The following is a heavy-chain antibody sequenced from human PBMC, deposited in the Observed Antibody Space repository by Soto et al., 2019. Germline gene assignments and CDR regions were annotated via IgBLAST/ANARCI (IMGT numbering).Heavy chain of an antibody. D-gene: IGHD5-18*01. CDR2: IYSGGNT. Sequence: EVQLVESGGGLIQPGGSLRLSCAASGFSVSSDYMSWVRQAPGKGLEWVSVIYSGGNTHYADSVKGRFTISRDHSKNTLYLQMHSLRAEDTAVYYCARDSTWIPYYHYGMDVWGQGTTVTVSS. CDR3: ARDSTWIPYYHYGMDV. V-gene: IGHV3-53*01. CDR1: GFSVSSDY. J-gene: IGHJ6*02.